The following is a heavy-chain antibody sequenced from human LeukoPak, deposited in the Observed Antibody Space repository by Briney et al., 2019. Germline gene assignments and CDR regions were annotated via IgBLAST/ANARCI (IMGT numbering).Heavy chain of an antibody. Sequence: ASVKVSCKTSGYTFTSYYMHWVRQAPGQGLEWMGIINPSGGSTSYAQKFRGRVTLTRDTSTNTVYMELSSLRSDDTAMYYCAREGGYCGGDCYSIPAYYYMDVWGKGTTVTVSS. J-gene: IGHJ6*03. CDR1: GYTFTSYY. CDR2: INPSGGST. V-gene: IGHV1-46*01. D-gene: IGHD2-21*01. CDR3: AREGGYCGGDCYSIPAYYYMDV.